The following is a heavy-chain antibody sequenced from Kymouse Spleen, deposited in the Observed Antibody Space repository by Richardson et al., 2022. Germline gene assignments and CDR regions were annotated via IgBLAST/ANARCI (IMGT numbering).Heavy chain of an antibody. CDR3: ARGDFWSGYPGMDV. Sequence: EVQLVESGGGLVQPGGSLRLSCAASGFTFSSYDMHWVRQATGKGLEWVSAIGTAGDTYYPGSVKGRFTISRENAKNSLYLQMNSLRAGDTAVYYCARGDFWSGYPGMDVWGQGTTVTVSS. CDR2: IGTAGDT. D-gene: IGHD3-3*01. J-gene: IGHJ6*02. CDR1: GFTFSSYD. V-gene: IGHV3-13*01.